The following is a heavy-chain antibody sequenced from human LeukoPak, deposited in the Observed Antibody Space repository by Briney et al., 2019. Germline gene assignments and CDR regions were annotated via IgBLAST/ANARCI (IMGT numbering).Heavy chain of an antibody. CDR1: GFTFSTYA. CDR3: ARGTYYYDSRGYYSGGLDY. V-gene: IGHV3-30*04. J-gene: IGHJ4*02. CDR2: ISNDGSDK. Sequence: PGGSLRLSCAASGFTFSTYAFHWVSQAPGKGLECVAVISNDGSDKYYPDSVKGRITISRDNSENTLYLQMNSLRAEDTAVYFCARGTYYYDSRGYYSGGLDYWGQGTLVTVSS. D-gene: IGHD3-22*01.